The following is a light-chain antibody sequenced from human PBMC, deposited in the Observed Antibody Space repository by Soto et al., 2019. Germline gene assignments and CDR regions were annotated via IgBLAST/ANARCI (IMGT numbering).Light chain of an antibody. Sequence: DIQMTQSPSSLSASAGDRVTITCRASQDISKFLAWYQQKPGKVPRLLIYATSTLESGVPSRFSGSGTGTDFTLTISRLQPEDVATYYCQNYKSAPWTFGQGTKVETK. CDR1: QDISKF. J-gene: IGKJ1*01. CDR3: QNYKSAPWT. V-gene: IGKV1-27*01. CDR2: ATS.